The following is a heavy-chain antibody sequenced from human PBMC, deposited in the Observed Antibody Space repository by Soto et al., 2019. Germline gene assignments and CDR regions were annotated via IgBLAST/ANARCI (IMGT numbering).Heavy chain of an antibody. D-gene: IGHD2-8*01. CDR2: INAGNGNT. CDR1: GYTFTSYA. Sequence: ASVKVSCKASGYTFTSYAMHWVRQAPGQRLEWMGWINAGNGNTKYSQKFQGRVTITRDTSASTAYMELSSLRSEDTAVYYCASEGTLAKDIVLMVYAMGGFGYYMDVWGKGTTVTVSS. V-gene: IGHV1-3*01. CDR3: ASEGTLAKDIVLMVYAMGGFGYYMDV. J-gene: IGHJ6*03.